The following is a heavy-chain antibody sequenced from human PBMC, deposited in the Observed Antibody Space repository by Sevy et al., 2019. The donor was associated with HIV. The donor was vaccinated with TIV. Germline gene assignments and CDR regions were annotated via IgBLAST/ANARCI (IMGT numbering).Heavy chain of an antibody. D-gene: IGHD6-19*01. J-gene: IGHJ6*02. CDR1: GFTFSSSW. Sequence: GGSLRLSCAASGFTFSSSWMSWVRQAPGKGLEWVANIKQDGSEKYYVDSVKGRFTISRDNGKNSLYLQMNSLRAEDTDVYYCARDLELMYSSVKRDYYYGMDVWGQGTTVTVSS. CDR2: IKQDGSEK. V-gene: IGHV3-7*01. CDR3: ARDLELMYSSVKRDYYYGMDV.